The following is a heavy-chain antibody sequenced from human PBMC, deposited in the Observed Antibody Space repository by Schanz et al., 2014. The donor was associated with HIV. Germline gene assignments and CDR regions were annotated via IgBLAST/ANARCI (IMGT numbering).Heavy chain of an antibody. CDR2: IKQDESEK. CDR3: ASTRERYSGATSGFDY. J-gene: IGHJ4*02. D-gene: IGHD1-26*01. Sequence: VHLVESGGGVVQPGRSLRLSCAASGFTFRSYGMHWVRQAPGKGLEWVANIKQDESEKYYVDSVKGRFTISRDNAKKSLYLRMNSLRAEDTAVYYCASTRERYSGATSGFDYWGQGTLVTVST. V-gene: IGHV3-7*01. CDR1: GFTFRSYG.